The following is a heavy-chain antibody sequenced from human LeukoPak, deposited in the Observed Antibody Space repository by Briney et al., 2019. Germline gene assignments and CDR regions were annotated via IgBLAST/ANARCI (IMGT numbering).Heavy chain of an antibody. CDR3: AKAPATGEGYYFYYMDV. D-gene: IGHD7-27*01. V-gene: IGHV3-23*01. CDR2: INGRAAAT. J-gene: IGHJ6*03. CDR1: GFAPGFTFSSYA. Sequence: GGSLRLSCAASGFAPGFTFSSYAMSWVRQAPGEGLEWVASINGRAAATYYADSVKGRFTISRDNSKNTLDLQMNSLGADDTAVYYCAKAPATGEGYYFYYMDVWGKGTTVTVSS.